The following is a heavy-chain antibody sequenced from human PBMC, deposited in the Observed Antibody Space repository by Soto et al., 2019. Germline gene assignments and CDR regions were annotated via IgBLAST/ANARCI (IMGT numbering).Heavy chain of an antibody. Sequence: GASVKVSCKASGGTFSSYTISWVRQAPGQGLEWMGRIIPILGIANYAQKFQGRVTITADKSTSTAYMELSSLRSEDTAVYYCASKGLTTVSDYYYYMDVWGKGTTVTVSS. J-gene: IGHJ6*03. D-gene: IGHD4-4*01. CDR3: ASKGLTTVSDYYYYMDV. CDR1: GGTFSSYT. V-gene: IGHV1-69*02. CDR2: IIPILGIA.